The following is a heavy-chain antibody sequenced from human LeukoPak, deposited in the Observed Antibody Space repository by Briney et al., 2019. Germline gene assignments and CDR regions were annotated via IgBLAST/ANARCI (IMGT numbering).Heavy chain of an antibody. CDR1: NGSSSSSSYY. D-gene: IGHD3-22*01. Sequence: SETLSLTCTVSNGSSSSSSYYWAWIRQPPGKGLEWIGSIYYSGSTYYNPSLESRLTISVDTPKNQFSLKLSSVTAADTAVYFCARHSHYYNNKGFDYWGQGTLVTVSS. CDR3: ARHSHYYNNKGFDY. J-gene: IGHJ4*02. CDR2: IYYSGST. V-gene: IGHV4-39*01.